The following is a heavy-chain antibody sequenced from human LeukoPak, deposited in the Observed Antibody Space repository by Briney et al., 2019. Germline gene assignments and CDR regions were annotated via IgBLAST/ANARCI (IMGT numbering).Heavy chain of an antibody. CDR1: GGTFSSYA. Sequence: SVKVSCKASGGTFSSYAISWVRQAPGQGLEWMGGIIPIFGTANYAQKFQGRVTITADKSTSTAYMELSSLRSEDTAVYYCARGTYYYDSSGYYYGYYYYGMDVWGQGTTVTVSS. V-gene: IGHV1-69*06. J-gene: IGHJ6*02. D-gene: IGHD3-22*01. CDR2: IIPIFGTA. CDR3: ARGTYYYDSSGYYYGYYYYGMDV.